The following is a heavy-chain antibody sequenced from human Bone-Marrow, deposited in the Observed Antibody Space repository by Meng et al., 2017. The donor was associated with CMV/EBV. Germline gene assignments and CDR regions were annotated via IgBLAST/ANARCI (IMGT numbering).Heavy chain of an antibody. J-gene: IGHJ5*02. D-gene: IGHD1-26*01. CDR2: NSVYKGDT. V-gene: IGHV1-18*01. Sequence: ASVKVSCKASGYVFTSYDINWVRQAPGQGLEWLGWNSVYKGDTNYAQKVQGRVTLTADTSTSTAYMELRGLRSDDTAVYYCARSRVGAWTWFDPWGQGTLVTVSS. CDR1: GYVFTSYD. CDR3: ARSRVGAWTWFDP.